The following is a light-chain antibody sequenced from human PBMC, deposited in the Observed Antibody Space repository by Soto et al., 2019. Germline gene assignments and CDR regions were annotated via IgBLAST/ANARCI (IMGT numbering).Light chain of an antibody. Sequence: EIVMTQSPATLSVSPGERATLSCRASQSVSSNLVWYQQKPGQAPRLLIYGASTRATGIPARFSGSGSGTEFTLTISSLQSEDFAVYYCQQYNNWPQRTFGQGTKVEIK. J-gene: IGKJ1*01. CDR3: QQYNNWPQRT. V-gene: IGKV3-15*01. CDR1: QSVSSN. CDR2: GAS.